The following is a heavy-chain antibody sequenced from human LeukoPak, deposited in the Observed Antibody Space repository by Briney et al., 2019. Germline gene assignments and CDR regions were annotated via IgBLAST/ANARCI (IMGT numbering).Heavy chain of an antibody. J-gene: IGHJ5*02. CDR1: GVSISSYY. CDR2: IYYTGST. CDR3: ARSAPAAGIYAT. Sequence: SETLSLTCTVSGVSISSYYWGWIRQPPGKGLEWIGYIYYTGSTENNPSLRSRVTISVDASNNQFSMRLSSVTAADTAVYYCARSAPAAGIYATWGQGTLVTVSS. V-gene: IGHV4-59*01. D-gene: IGHD6-13*01.